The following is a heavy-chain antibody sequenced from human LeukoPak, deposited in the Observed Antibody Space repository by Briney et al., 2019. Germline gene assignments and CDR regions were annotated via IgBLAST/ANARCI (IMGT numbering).Heavy chain of an antibody. V-gene: IGHV1-18*01. Sequence: ASVKVSCKASGYTFTSYGISWMRQAPGQGLEWMGWFSAYNGNTNYAQKLQGRVTVTTETSTSTAYMELRSLRSDDTAVYYCARDRSTMNDAFDIWGQGTMVTVSS. CDR2: FSAYNGNT. J-gene: IGHJ3*02. CDR3: ARDRSTMNDAFDI. D-gene: IGHD3-22*01. CDR1: GYTFTSYG.